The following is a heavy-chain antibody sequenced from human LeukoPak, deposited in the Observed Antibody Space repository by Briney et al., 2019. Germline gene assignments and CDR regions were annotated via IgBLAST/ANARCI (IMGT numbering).Heavy chain of an antibody. CDR2: ISSSSSYI. Sequence: GGSLRLPCAASGFTFSSYSMNWVRQAPGKGLEWVSSISSSSSYIYYADSVKGRFTISRDNAKNSLYLQMNSLRAEDTAVYYCARDSVDIVVVPAAFSYWGQGTLVTVSS. V-gene: IGHV3-21*01. D-gene: IGHD2-2*03. CDR1: GFTFSSYS. CDR3: ARDSVDIVVVPAAFSY. J-gene: IGHJ4*02.